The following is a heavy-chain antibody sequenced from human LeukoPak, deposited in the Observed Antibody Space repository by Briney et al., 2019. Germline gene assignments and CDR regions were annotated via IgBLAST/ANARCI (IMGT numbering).Heavy chain of an antibody. CDR2: ISGSGVST. D-gene: IGHD3-3*01. CDR3: AKDKAYDFWSGYTRQTFDY. CDR1: GFTFNNYA. V-gene: IGHV3-23*01. J-gene: IGHJ4*02. Sequence: GGSLRLSCAASGFTFNNYAMSWVRQAPGKGLEWVSAISGSGVSTYYADSVKGRFTISRDNSKNTLYLQMNSLRAEDTAVYYCAKDKAYDFWSGYTRQTFDYWGQGTLVTVSS.